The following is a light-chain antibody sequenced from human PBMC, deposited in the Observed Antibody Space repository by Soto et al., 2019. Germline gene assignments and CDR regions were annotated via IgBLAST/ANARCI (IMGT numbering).Light chain of an antibody. CDR3: QQYYNLALT. V-gene: IGKV1-33*01. CDR2: DAS. Sequence: DLHMTQSPSSLSASIGDRVTITCQTSQDINRFLNWYQHKPGKAPKLLIYDASNLEAGVPSRFSGGGSGTDFTFTISSLQPEDIATYYCQQYYNLALTFGGGTKVEIK. J-gene: IGKJ4*01. CDR1: QDINRF.